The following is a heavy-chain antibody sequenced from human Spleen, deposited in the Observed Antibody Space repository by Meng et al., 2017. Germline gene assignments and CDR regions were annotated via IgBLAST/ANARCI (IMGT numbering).Heavy chain of an antibody. V-gene: IGHV3-23*01. CDR2: ISGSGGST. Sequence: GESLKISCRTSGFTFTSYGMSWVRQAPGKGLEWVSGISGSGGSTYYADSVKGRFTISRDNAKNSLYLQMSGLRAEDTAVYYCARDILFSSRWGYYGMDVWGQGTTVTVSS. CDR1: GFTFTSYG. D-gene: IGHD2-2*01. J-gene: IGHJ6*02. CDR3: ARDILFSSRWGYYGMDV.